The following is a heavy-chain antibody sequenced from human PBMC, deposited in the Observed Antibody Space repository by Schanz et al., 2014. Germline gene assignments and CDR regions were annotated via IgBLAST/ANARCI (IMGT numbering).Heavy chain of an antibody. CDR2: ISFDGRNT. D-gene: IGHD1-26*01. Sequence: QVQLVESGGGVVQPGRSLRLSCAASGITLSGYGLHWVRQAPGKGLEWVGFISFDGRNTGYAHSVKGRFTISRDNSKNTLFLQMSSLRAEDTAVYYCARDSGSHYLVDYWGQGTLVTVSS. V-gene: IGHV3-30*03. CDR3: ARDSGSHYLVDY. J-gene: IGHJ4*02. CDR1: GITLSGYG.